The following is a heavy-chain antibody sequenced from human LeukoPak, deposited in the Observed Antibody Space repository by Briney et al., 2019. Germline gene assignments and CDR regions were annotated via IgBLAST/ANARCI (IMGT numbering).Heavy chain of an antibody. V-gene: IGHV5-51*01. J-gene: IGHJ4*02. CDR3: ARHTISSWPQPDY. CDR2: IYPGDSDT. CDR1: GYSFTSYW. D-gene: IGHD6-13*01. Sequence: GESLKISCQGSGYSFTSYWLGWVRQMPGKGLEWMGIIYPGDSDTRYSPSFQGQVTISADKSISTAYLQWSSLKASDTAMYYCARHTISSWPQPDYWGQGTLVTVSS.